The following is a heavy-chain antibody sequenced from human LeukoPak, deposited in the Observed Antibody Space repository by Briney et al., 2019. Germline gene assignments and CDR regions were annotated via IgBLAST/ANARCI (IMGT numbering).Heavy chain of an antibody. V-gene: IGHV3-23*01. D-gene: IGHD5-18*01. J-gene: IGHJ4*01. Sequence: GGSLRLSCAGSGFTFNNHAMSWVRQAPGKGLEWVSGINGNGASTYYSDSVKGRFTISRDNSKNTLYLQMSSLRAEDTAIYYCAKDLGYSYYYLDYWGHGTLVTVCS. CDR1: GFTFNNHA. CDR2: INGNGAST. CDR3: AKDLGYSYYYLDY.